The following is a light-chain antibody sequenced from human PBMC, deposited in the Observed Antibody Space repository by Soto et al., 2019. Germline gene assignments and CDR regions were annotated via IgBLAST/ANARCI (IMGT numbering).Light chain of an antibody. J-gene: IGLJ1*01. CDR1: SSDVGGYNY. CDR3: SSYTSSSTYV. V-gene: IGLV2-14*01. CDR2: EVS. Sequence: QSALTQPASVSGSPGQSITISCTGTSSDVGGYNYVSWYQQHPGKAPKLMIYEVSNRPSGVSNRFSCSKSGNTASLTISGLQAEDEADYYCSSYTSSSTYVFGTGTKLTV.